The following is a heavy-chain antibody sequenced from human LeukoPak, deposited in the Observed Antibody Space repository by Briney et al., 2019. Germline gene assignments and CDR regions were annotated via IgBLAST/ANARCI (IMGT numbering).Heavy chain of an antibody. D-gene: IGHD3-22*01. Sequence: PGGSLRLSCAASRFTFTNYAMRWVRQAPGEGLEWVSSISDSGGNTYYADSVKGRFTISRDNSKNTLYLQMNSLRAEDTAIYYCAKSLKRGYDTSGYYFDYWGQGTLVTVSS. CDR1: RFTFTNYA. V-gene: IGHV3-23*01. J-gene: IGHJ4*02. CDR2: ISDSGGNT. CDR3: AKSLKRGYDTSGYYFDY.